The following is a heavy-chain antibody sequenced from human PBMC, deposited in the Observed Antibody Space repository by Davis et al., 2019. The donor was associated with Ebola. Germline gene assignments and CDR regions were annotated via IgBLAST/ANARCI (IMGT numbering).Heavy chain of an antibody. CDR1: GFTFSSYA. Sequence: GGSLRLSCAASGFTFSSYAMSWVRQAPGKGLEWVSSISSSSSYIYYADSVKGRFTISRDNAKNTLYLQMDSLRAEDTAVYYCARDGEHYSDLDYWGQGTLVTVSS. CDR2: ISSSSSYI. CDR3: ARDGEHYSDLDY. V-gene: IGHV3-21*01. J-gene: IGHJ4*02. D-gene: IGHD1-26*01.